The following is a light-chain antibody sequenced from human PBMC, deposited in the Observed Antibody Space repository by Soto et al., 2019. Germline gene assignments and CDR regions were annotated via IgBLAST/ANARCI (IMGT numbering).Light chain of an antibody. CDR3: MQALQTPRT. CDR1: QSLLHSNGYNY. V-gene: IGKV2-28*01. CDR2: LGS. Sequence: DIVMTQSPLSLPVTPGEPASISCRSSQSLLHSNGYNYLDWYLQKPGQSPQLLIYLGSNRASGVPDRFSGSGSGTDFTLKISTVEAEDVGVYYCMQALQTPRTFGPGTKVDIK. J-gene: IGKJ3*01.